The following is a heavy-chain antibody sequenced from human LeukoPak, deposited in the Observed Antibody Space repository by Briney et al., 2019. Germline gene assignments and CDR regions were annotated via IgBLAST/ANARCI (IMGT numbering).Heavy chain of an antibody. CDR3: ARVKNSITMVRGVVDY. Sequence: GASEKVSCKASGYTFTSYGISWVRQAPGQGLEWMGWISAYNGNTNYAQKLQGRVTMTTDTSTSTAYMELRSLRSDDTAVYYCARVKNSITMVRGVVDYWGQGTLVTVSS. CDR1: GYTFTSYG. V-gene: IGHV1-18*01. D-gene: IGHD3-10*01. CDR2: ISAYNGNT. J-gene: IGHJ4*02.